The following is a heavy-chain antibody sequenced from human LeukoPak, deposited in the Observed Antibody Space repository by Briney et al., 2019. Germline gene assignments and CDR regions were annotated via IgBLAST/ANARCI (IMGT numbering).Heavy chain of an antibody. CDR2: INPNSGGT. V-gene: IGHV1-2*02. CDR3: ARAYSSGWEYFDY. D-gene: IGHD6-19*01. J-gene: IGHJ4*02. Sequence: GASVKVSCKTSGYTFTGYYMHWVRQAPGQGVEGMGWINPNSGGTNYAQNFQGRVTITMDTSISTAYMELSRMRSDDKAVYYCARAYSSGWEYFDYWGQGTLVTVSS. CDR1: GYTFTGYY.